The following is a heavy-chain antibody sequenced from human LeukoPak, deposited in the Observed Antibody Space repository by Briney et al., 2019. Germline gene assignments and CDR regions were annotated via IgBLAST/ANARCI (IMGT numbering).Heavy chain of an antibody. V-gene: IGHV1-69*06. CDR3: ARAGVVPAAGAFDI. CDR2: IIPIFGTA. D-gene: IGHD2-2*01. J-gene: IGHJ3*02. CDR1: GGTFSSYA. Sequence: GASVKVSCKASGGTFSSYAISWVRQASGQGLEWMGGIIPIFGTANYAQKFQDRVTITADKSTSTAYMELSSLRSEDTAVYYCARAGVVPAAGAFDIWGQGTMVTVSS.